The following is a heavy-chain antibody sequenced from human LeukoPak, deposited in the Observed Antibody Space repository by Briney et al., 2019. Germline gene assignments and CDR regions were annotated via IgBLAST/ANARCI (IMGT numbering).Heavy chain of an antibody. CDR2: IKQDGSEK. Sequence: PGGSLRLSCAASGFTFSSYWRSWVRQAPGKGLEWVANIKQDGSEKYYVDSVKGRFTISRENAKNSLYLQMNSLRAEDTAVYYCARVVQVRGVMAFDYWGQGTLVTVSS. D-gene: IGHD3-10*01. V-gene: IGHV3-7*01. CDR3: ARVVQVRGVMAFDY. CDR1: GFTFSSYW. J-gene: IGHJ4*02.